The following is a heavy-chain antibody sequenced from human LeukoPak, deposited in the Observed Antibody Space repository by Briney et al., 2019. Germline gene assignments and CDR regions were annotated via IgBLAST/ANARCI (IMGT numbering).Heavy chain of an antibody. Sequence: SETLSLTCSVSGGSMSSYYWSWIRQPPGKGLEWIGYIYSFGNTNYNPSLKSRITISIDTSKNQSSLKLSSVTAADTAVYYCARLPGRDCSSTSCRFLRAFDIWGQGTMVTVSS. J-gene: IGHJ3*02. CDR2: IYSFGNT. CDR3: ARLPGRDCSSTSCRFLRAFDI. CDR1: GGSMSSYY. D-gene: IGHD2-2*01. V-gene: IGHV4-59*01.